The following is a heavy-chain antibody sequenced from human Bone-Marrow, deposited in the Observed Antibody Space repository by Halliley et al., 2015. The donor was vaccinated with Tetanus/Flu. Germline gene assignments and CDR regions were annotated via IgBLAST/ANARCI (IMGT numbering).Heavy chain of an antibody. CDR2: IHPLASRT. J-gene: IGHJ4*02. Sequence: WMGIIHPLASRTRYRPSFQGQVTFSVDKSFPPAYLQWSSLKASDTAMYYCARLEGVVTPFYFDSWGQGTLVTVSS. V-gene: IGHV5-51*01. CDR3: ARLEGVVTPFYFDS.